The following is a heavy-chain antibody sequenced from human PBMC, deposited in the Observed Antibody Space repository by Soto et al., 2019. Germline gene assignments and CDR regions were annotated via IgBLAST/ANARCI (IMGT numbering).Heavy chain of an antibody. D-gene: IGHD2-2*01. CDR2: IYYSGST. CDR1: GGSISSYY. CDR3: ARHVPYCSDTSHCAYGMYC. Sequence: SETLSLTCTVSGGSISSYYWSWIRQPPGKGLEWIGYIYYSGSTNYNPSLKSRVTISVDTSKNQFSLKLSSVTAADTAVYYCARHVPYCSDTSHCAYGMYCWGKGTTVPVSS. J-gene: IGHJ6*04. V-gene: IGHV4-59*08.